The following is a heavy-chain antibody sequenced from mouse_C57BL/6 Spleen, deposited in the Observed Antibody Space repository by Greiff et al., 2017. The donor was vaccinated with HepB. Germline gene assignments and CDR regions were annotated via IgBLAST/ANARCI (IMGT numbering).Heavy chain of an antibody. CDR3: ARGSYYGNSGGDY. D-gene: IGHD2-1*01. J-gene: IGHJ2*01. Sequence: VQLQQSGAELMKPGASVKLSCKATGYTFTGYWIAWVKQMPGHGLEWIGEILPGSGSTNYTEKFKGKATFTADTSSNTAYMQLSRLTTEDSAIYYCARGSYYGNSGGDYWGQGTTLTVSS. CDR1: GYTFTGYW. V-gene: IGHV1-9*01. CDR2: ILPGSGST.